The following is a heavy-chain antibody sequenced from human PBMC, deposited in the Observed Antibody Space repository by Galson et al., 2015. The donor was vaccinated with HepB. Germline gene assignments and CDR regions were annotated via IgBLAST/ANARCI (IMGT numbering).Heavy chain of an antibody. CDR3: ARGPAVTTPSGYYYYMDV. CDR1: GYTFTSYY. Sequence: SVKVSCKASGYTFTSYYMHWVRQAPGQGLEWMGIINPSGGSTSYAQKFQGRVTMTRDTSTSTVYMELSSLRSEDTAVYYCARGPAVTTPSGYYYYMDVWGKGTTVTVSS. D-gene: IGHD4-17*01. V-gene: IGHV1-46*03. J-gene: IGHJ6*03. CDR2: INPSGGST.